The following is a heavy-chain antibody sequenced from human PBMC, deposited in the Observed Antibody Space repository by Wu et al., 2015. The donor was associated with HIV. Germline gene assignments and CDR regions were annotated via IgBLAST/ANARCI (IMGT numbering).Heavy chain of an antibody. CDR2: INPKDGAT. Sequence: QVQLVQSGAEVKKPGASVKVSCKASGYTFSDYYIHWIRQAPGQGLEWMGWINPKDGATDFARKFQGRVTMTRDTSFSTAYMNLISLTSDDTAVYYCARDRELAVAANEDAFDIWGQGTMVTVSS. J-gene: IGHJ3*02. CDR3: ARDRELAVAANEDAFDI. CDR1: GYTFSDYY. D-gene: IGHD6-19*01. V-gene: IGHV1-2*02.